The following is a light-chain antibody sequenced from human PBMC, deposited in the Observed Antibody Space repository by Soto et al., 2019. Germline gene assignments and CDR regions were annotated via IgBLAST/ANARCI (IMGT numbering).Light chain of an antibody. Sequence: EIVLTQSPGTLSLSPGERATLSCRASQSVSSSYLAWYQQKPGQAPRLLMYGASSRATGISDRFSGSGSGTDFTLTISRLEPEDFAMSYCQQYADLPRTFGQGTRVEIK. CDR2: GAS. V-gene: IGKV3-20*01. J-gene: IGKJ1*01. CDR3: QQYADLPRT. CDR1: QSVSSSY.